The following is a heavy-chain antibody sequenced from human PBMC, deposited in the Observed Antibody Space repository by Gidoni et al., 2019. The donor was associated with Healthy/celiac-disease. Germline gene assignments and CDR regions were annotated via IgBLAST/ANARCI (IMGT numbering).Heavy chain of an antibody. V-gene: IGHV1-2*04. CDR2: INPNSGGT. CDR1: GYTFTGYY. Sequence: QVQLVQSGAEVKKPGASVKVSCKASGYTFTGYYMHWVRQAPGQGLEWMGWINPNSGGTNYAQKFQGWVTMTRDTSISTAYMELSRLRSDDTAVYYCARARRMGYNVGYYFDYWGQGTLVTVSS. J-gene: IGHJ4*02. D-gene: IGHD5-12*01. CDR3: ARARRMGYNVGYYFDY.